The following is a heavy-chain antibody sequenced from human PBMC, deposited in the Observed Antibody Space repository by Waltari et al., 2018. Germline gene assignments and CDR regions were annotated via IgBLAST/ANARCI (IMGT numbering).Heavy chain of an antibody. CDR1: GFTFSNAW. CDR3: TTGGSTSYYYYYYMDV. J-gene: IGHJ6*03. V-gene: IGHV3-15*01. D-gene: IGHD2-2*01. CDR2: IKSKTEGGTT. Sequence: EVQLVESGGGLVKPGGSLRLSCAASGFTFSNAWMSWVRQAPGKGLEWVGRIKSKTEGGTTDYAAPGKGRFTISRDDAKNTLYLQMNSLKTEDTAVYYCTTGGSTSYYYYYYMDVWGKGTTVTVSS.